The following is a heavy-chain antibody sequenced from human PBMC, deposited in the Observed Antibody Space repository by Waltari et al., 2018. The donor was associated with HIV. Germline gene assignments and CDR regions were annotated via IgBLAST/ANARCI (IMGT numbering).Heavy chain of an antibody. J-gene: IGHJ5*02. CDR3: ARLGRSRFLEWIPFDP. D-gene: IGHD3-3*01. CDR2: IIPISGTT. CDR1: GGTFRRYA. Sequence: QVQLVQSGAEVKKPGSSVKVACKESGGTFRRYAISWVRQAPGQGLEWMGGIIPISGTTNDEQKFQGRVTITADESTSTANMELNSLKSEDTAVYYCARLGRSRFLEWIPFDPWGQGTLVTVSS. V-gene: IGHV1-69*12.